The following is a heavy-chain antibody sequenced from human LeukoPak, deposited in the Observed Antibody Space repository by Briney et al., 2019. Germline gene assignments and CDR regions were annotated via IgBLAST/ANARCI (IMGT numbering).Heavy chain of an antibody. CDR2: ISAYNGNT. Sequence: ASVKVSCKASGYTFTSYGINWVRQAPGQGLEWMGRISAYNGNTNFAQKLQGRVTMTTDTSTTTAYMELRSLRSDDTAVYYCARTQTTSGSFSFDYWGQGTLVTVSS. CDR3: ARTQTTSGSFSFDY. D-gene: IGHD1-26*01. J-gene: IGHJ4*02. CDR1: GYTFTSYG. V-gene: IGHV1-18*01.